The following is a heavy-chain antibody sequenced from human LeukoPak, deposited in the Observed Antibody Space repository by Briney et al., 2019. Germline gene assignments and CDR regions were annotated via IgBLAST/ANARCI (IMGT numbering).Heavy chain of an antibody. CDR1: GFTSSSYS. D-gene: IGHD6-6*01. CDR2: ISSSSSYI. Sequence: GGSLRLSCAASGFTSSSYSMNWVRQAPGKGLEWVSSISSSSSYIYYADSVKGRFTISRDNAKNSLYLQMNSLRAEDTAVYYCARDLSNSNSLYYFDYWGQGTLVTVSS. V-gene: IGHV3-21*01. CDR3: ARDLSNSNSLYYFDY. J-gene: IGHJ4*02.